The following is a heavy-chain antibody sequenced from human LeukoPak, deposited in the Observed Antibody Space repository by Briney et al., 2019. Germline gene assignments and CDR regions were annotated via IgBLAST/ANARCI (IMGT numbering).Heavy chain of an antibody. CDR3: ARGETMIVVVISLDY. J-gene: IGHJ4*02. CDR1: GFTFSSYA. Sequence: GGSLRLSCAASGFTFSSYAMHWVRQAPGKGLEWVAVISYDGSNKYYADSVKGRFTISRDNSKNTLYLQMNSLRAEDTAVYYCARGETMIVVVISLDYWGQGTLVTVSS. CDR2: ISYDGSNK. V-gene: IGHV3-30-3*01. D-gene: IGHD3-22*01.